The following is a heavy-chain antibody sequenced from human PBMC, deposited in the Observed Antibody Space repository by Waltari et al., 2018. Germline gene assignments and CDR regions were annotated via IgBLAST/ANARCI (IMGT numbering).Heavy chain of an antibody. V-gene: IGHV1-46*01. Sequence: QVQMVQSGAEVKKPGASVRFSCRASGYSFMRHYVHWLRQAPGQGLEWMGIINPSTSSTTDTQRFQCRVAMTRDTSTNTFYMELNRLRSDDTAIYYGARDGPRPFQQYEKGFDVWGQGTMVTVSS. CDR2: INPSTSST. D-gene: IGHD4-4*01. CDR3: ARDGPRPFQQYEKGFDV. CDR1: GYSFMRHY. J-gene: IGHJ3*01.